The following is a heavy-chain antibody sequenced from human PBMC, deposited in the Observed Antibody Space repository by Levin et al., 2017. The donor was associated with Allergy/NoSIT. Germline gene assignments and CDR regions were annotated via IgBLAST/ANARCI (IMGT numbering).Heavy chain of an antibody. CDR1: GGSISSSTYY. CDR2: IYHSGNT. CDR3: ARHVVEYGDPVPLSYWYFDL. D-gene: IGHD4-17*01. V-gene: IGHV4-39*01. Sequence: SETLSLTCAVSGGSISSSTYYWGWIRQPPGKGLEWIGSIYHSGNTYYNPSLKSRVTISVDTSKNHLSLRLSSVTAADTAVYFCARHVVEYGDPVPLSYWYFDLWGRGTLVTVSS. J-gene: IGHJ2*01.